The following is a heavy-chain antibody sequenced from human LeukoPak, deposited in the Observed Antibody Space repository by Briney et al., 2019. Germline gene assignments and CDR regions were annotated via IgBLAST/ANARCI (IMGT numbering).Heavy chain of an antibody. CDR1: GFTFSDYY. V-gene: IGHV3-53*01. J-gene: IGHJ3*02. D-gene: IGHD6-13*01. CDR2: IYSGGST. CDR3: ARAYSSSWSLDDAFDI. Sequence: PSGGSLRLSCAASGFTFSDYYMSWIRQAPGKGLEWVSVIYSGGSTYYADSVKGRFTISRDNSKNTLYLQMNSLRAEDTAVYYCARAYSSSWSLDDAFDIWGQGTMVTVSS.